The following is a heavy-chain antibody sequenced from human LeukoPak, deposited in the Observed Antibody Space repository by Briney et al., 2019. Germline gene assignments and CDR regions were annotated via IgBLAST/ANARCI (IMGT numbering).Heavy chain of an antibody. J-gene: IGHJ4*02. CDR2: IYPGDSDT. CDR3: ARIGAAAGTYYFDY. Sequence: GASLKISCKGSGSSFTSYWIGWVRQMPGKGLEWMGIIYPGDSDTRYSPSFQGQVTISADKSISPAYLQWSSLKASDTAMYYCARIGAAAGTYYFDYWGQGTLVTVSS. CDR1: GSSFTSYW. D-gene: IGHD6-13*01. V-gene: IGHV5-51*01.